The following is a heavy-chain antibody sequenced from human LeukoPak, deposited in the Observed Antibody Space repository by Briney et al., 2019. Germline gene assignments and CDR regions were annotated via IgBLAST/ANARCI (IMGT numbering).Heavy chain of an antibody. CDR3: ARGDWLVDY. J-gene: IGHJ4*02. CDR2: INTNAGNP. CDR1: GYTFINYA. V-gene: IGHV7-4-1*02. D-gene: IGHD6-19*01. Sequence: GASVKVSCKASGYTFINYAVNWVRLAPGQGLEWMGCINTNAGNPTYAQGFTGRFVFSLDTSVSTAYLQISSLKAEDTAVYYCARGDWLVDYWGQRTLVTVSS.